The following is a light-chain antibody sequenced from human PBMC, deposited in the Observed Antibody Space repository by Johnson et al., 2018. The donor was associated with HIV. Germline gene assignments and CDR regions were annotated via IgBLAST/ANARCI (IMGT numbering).Light chain of an antibody. J-gene: IGLJ1*01. CDR3: GTWDSSLSTHV. Sequence: QSVLTQPPSVSAAPGQKVTISCSGSSSDMGNYAVSWYQQLPGTAPKLLIYANNTRPSGIPDRFSGSKSGTSATLAITGLKTGDEADYYCGTWDSSLSTHVFGTGTKVTVL. CDR1: SSDMGNYA. V-gene: IGLV1-51*02. CDR2: ANN.